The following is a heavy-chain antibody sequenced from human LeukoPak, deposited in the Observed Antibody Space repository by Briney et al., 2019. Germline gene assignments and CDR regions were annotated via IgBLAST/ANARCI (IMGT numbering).Heavy chain of an antibody. V-gene: IGHV3-9*01. D-gene: IGHD6-19*01. J-gene: IGHJ4*02. CDR1: GFTFDDYA. Sequence: GGSLRLSCAASGFTFDDYAMHWVRQAPGKGLEWVSGISWNSGSIGYADSVKGRFTISRDNAKNSLYLRMNSLRAEDTAVYYCATTLGIAVAVWGQGTLVTVSS. CDR3: ATTLGIAVAV. CDR2: ISWNSGSI.